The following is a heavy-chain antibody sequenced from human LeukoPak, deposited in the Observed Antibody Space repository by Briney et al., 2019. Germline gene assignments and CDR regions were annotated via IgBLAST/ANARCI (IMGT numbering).Heavy chain of an antibody. V-gene: IGHV3-33*06. J-gene: IGHJ4*02. CDR2: IWYDGSSK. Sequence: GGSLRLSCAASGFTFSSYAIYWVRQAPGKGLEWVAAIWYDGSSKYYADSVKGRFNISRDNSKNTLYLQMSSLRAEDTAVYYCAKHGRYDSSGYYSDPYYFDYWGQGTLVTVSS. CDR3: AKHGRYDSSGYYSDPYYFDY. CDR1: GFTFSSYA. D-gene: IGHD3-22*01.